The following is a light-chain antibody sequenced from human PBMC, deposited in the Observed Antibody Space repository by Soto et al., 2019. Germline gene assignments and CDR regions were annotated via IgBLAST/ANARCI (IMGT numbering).Light chain of an antibody. J-gene: IGLJ1*01. CDR1: NTDVGGYKY. CDR3: ASYAGNHIFL. V-gene: IGLV2-8*01. Sequence: QSVLTQPPSASGSPGQSVTISFTGTNTDVGGYKYVSWYQQHPGKAPKLIIYQVNRRPSGVPGRFSGSVSGNTASLTVSGLQAEDEAEYYCASYAGNHIFLFGSGTKVTVL. CDR2: QVN.